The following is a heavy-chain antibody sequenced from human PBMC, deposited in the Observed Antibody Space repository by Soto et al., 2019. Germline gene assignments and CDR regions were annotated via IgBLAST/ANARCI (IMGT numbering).Heavy chain of an antibody. Sequence: EVQLLESGGGLVQPGGSLRLSCAASGFTFSTSGMSWVRQAPGKGLEWVSSISGSGDYTKYADSVNGRFTISRDNSKNTQYLQINSLTAEDTSVYYCANHGGFDIWGQGTMVAVSS. V-gene: IGHV3-23*01. J-gene: IGHJ3*02. CDR2: ISGSGDYT. CDR3: ANHGGFDI. CDR1: GFTFSTSG. D-gene: IGHD4-17*01.